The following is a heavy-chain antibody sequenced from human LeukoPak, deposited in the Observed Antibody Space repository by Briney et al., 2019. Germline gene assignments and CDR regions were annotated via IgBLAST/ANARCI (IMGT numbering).Heavy chain of an antibody. J-gene: IGHJ4*02. D-gene: IGHD2-21*01. Sequence: SETLSLTCTVSGGSITSGGYFWTWIRQRPGEGLEWIGYISYYGTPFYNPSFRSRLTISRDTPRNQFSLNLSPVTAADTALYYCARYYCGTSYCPGVDYWGQGALVTVSS. CDR1: GGSITSGGYF. CDR3: ARYYCGTSYCPGVDY. CDR2: ISYYGTP. V-gene: IGHV4-31*03.